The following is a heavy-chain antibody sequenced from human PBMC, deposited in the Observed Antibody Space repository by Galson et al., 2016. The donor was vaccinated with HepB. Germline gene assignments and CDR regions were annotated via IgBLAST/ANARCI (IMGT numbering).Heavy chain of an antibody. Sequence: QSGAEVKKPGESLKISCKGSGYRFSSYYIAWVRQMPGKGLEWMGIIYPGDSDTRYSPSFQGQVTISADKSITTAYLQWSSLKASGTAIYYCARSFQAYYFDYWGQGALVTVSS. CDR1: GYRFSSYY. CDR3: ARSFQAYYFDY. J-gene: IGHJ4*02. CDR2: IYPGDSDT. V-gene: IGHV5-51*01.